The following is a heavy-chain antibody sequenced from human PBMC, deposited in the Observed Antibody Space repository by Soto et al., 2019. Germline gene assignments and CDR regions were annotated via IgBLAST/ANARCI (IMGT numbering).Heavy chain of an antibody. CDR3: ARGYTVPPALSGY. V-gene: IGHV3-48*01. Sequence: EVQLVESGGGLVQPGGSLRLSCAASGFIFSSYSMNWVRQAPGKGLEWISYISSSSSTIYYADSVKGRFTISRDNAKNSRYLQMNSLRAEDTALYYCARGYTVPPALSGYWGQGTLVSVSS. CDR1: GFIFSSYS. D-gene: IGHD4-17*01. J-gene: IGHJ4*02. CDR2: ISSSSSTI.